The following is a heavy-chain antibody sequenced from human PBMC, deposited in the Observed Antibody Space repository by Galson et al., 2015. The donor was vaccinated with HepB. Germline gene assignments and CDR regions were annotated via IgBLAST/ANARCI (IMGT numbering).Heavy chain of an antibody. V-gene: IGHV3-30*02. CDR3: AKDSGDIIVVPAALGSHTTLDLYFDL. D-gene: IGHD2-2*01. CDR2: IRFDGSNK. Sequence: SLRLSCAASGFTFSTYGMHWVRQAPDKGLEWVAFIRFDGSNKYYADSVKGRFTISRDNSKNTLYLQMNSLRAEDTALYYCAKDSGDIIVVPAALGSHTTLDLYFDLWGRGTLVTVSS. CDR1: GFTFSTYG. J-gene: IGHJ2*01.